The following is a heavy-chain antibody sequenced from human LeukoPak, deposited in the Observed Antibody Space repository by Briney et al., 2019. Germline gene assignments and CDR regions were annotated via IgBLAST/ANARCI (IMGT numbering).Heavy chain of an antibody. J-gene: IGHJ1*01. Sequence: GASVKVSCKASGNTLTGYYMHWVRQAPGQGIEWMGWINPNSGGTNYAQNFQGRVTMTRDTSISIVYMEVNRLRSDDTAVYYCARVKERTKATIPDYFQHWGQGTLVTVSS. CDR3: ARVKERTKATIPDYFQH. D-gene: IGHD4-17*01. V-gene: IGHV1-2*02. CDR1: GNTLTGYY. CDR2: INPNSGGT.